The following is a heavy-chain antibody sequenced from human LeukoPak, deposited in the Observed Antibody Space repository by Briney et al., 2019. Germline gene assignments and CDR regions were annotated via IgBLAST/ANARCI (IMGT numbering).Heavy chain of an antibody. J-gene: IGHJ4*02. CDR1: GFTFSSYA. CDR2: ISGSGGST. CDR3: AKDRSDVDIVATIRSVLWDY. Sequence: GGSLRLSCAASGFTFSSYAMSWVRQAPGKGLEWVSAISGSGGSTYYADSVKGRFTISRDNSKNALYLQMNSLRAEDTAVYYCAKDRSDVDIVATIRSVLWDYWGQGTLVTVSS. V-gene: IGHV3-23*01. D-gene: IGHD5-12*01.